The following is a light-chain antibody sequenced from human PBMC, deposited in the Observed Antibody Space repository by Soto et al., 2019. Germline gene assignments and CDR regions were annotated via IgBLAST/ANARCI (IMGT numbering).Light chain of an antibody. CDR3: QQSYSTLR. J-gene: IGKJ1*01. V-gene: IGKV1-39*01. CDR2: AAS. CDR1: QSISSY. Sequence: DIQMTQCPSSRSASVGDRVTITCRASQSISSYLNWYQQKPGKAPKLLIYAASSLQSGVPSRFSGSGSGTDFTLTISSLQPEDFATYYCQQSYSTLRFGQGTKVDIK.